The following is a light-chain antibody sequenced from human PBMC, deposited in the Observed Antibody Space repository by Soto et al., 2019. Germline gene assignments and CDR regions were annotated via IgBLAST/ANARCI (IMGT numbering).Light chain of an antibody. CDR3: SSYAGSNNVAV. CDR1: SSDVGGYNY. V-gene: IGLV2-8*01. J-gene: IGLJ1*01. CDR2: EVS. Sequence: QSALTQPPSASGSPGQSVTISCTGTSSDVGGYNYVSWYQQHPGKAPKLVIYEVSKRPSGVPDRFSGSKSGNTASLTVSGLQADDEADYYGSSYAGSNNVAVFGTGTKVTVL.